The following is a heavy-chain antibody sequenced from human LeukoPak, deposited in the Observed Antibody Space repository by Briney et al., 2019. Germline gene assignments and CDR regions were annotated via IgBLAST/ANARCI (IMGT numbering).Heavy chain of an antibody. CDR1: GGSISSSSYY. V-gene: IGHV4-39*01. CDR2: IYYSGST. CDR3: ARLDFWSGFVYY. J-gene: IGHJ4*02. D-gene: IGHD3-3*01. Sequence: SETLSLTCTVSGGSISSSSYYWGWIRQPPGKGLEWIGSIYYSGSTYYNPSLKSRVTISVDTSKNQFSLKLSSVTAADTAVYYCARLDFWSGFVYYWGQGTLVTVSS.